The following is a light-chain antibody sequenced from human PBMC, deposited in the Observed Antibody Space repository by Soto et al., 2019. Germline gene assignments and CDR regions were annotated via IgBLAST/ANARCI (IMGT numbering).Light chain of an antibody. CDR3: QQSFSFPVT. Sequence: DIQMTQSPSSLSASVGDRVTITCRANQTITRYLNWYQQKPGTAPKLLIYAASRLQEGVPSRFRGSGSGTDFTLTISNLQPEDFAAYSCQQSFSFPVTFGQGTKLEIK. CDR2: AAS. J-gene: IGKJ2*01. V-gene: IGKV1-39*01. CDR1: QTITRY.